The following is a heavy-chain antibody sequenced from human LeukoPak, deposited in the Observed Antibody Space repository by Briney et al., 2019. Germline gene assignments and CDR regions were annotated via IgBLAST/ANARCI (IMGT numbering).Heavy chain of an antibody. D-gene: IGHD4-17*01. J-gene: IGHJ4*02. CDR2: IIPIFGTA. CDR1: GGTFSSYA. CDR3: ARRGDDYGDYGHYFDY. V-gene: IGHV1-69*13. Sequence: SVKVSCKASGGTFSSYAISWVRQAPGQGLEWMGGIIPIFGTANYAQKFQGRVTITADESTSTAYMELSSLRSEDTAVYYCARRGDDYGDYGHYFDYWGQGTLVTVSS.